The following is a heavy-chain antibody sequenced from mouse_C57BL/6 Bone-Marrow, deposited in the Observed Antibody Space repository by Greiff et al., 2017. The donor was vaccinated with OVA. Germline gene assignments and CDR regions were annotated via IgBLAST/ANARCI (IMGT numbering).Heavy chain of an antibody. CDR1: GYTFTSYW. J-gene: IGHJ2*01. CDR3: ARRGNWSYFDY. CDR2: IYPSDSET. D-gene: IGHD2-1*01. Sequence: QVQLQQPGAELVRPGSSVKLSCKASGYTFTSYWMDWVKQRPGQGLEWIGNIYPSDSETHYNQKFKDKATLTVDKSSSTAYMQLSSLTSEDSAVYYCARRGNWSYFDYWGQGTTLTVSS. V-gene: IGHV1-61*01.